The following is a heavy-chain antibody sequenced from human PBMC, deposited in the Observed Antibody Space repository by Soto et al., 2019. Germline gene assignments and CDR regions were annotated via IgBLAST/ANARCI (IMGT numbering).Heavy chain of an antibody. J-gene: IGHJ4*02. CDR1: GYTFTGYY. CDR3: ARDGSSGITFGGVIDTPYYFDY. V-gene: IGHV1-2*04. CDR2: INPNSGGT. D-gene: IGHD3-16*02. Sequence: ASVKVSCKASGYTFTGYYMHWVRQAPGQGLEWMGWINPNSGGTNYAQKFQGWVTMTRDTSISTAYMELSRLRSDDTAVYYCARDGSSGITFGGVIDTPYYFDYWGQGTLVTVSS.